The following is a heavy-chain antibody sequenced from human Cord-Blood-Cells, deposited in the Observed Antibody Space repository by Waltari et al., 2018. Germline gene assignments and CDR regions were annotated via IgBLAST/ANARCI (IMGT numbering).Heavy chain of an antibody. CDR2: ISAYNGNT. D-gene: IGHD2-2*01. CDR1: GYTFTSYG. CDR3: ARDERYCSSTSCYEYFQH. V-gene: IGHV1-18*01. J-gene: IGHJ1*01. Sequence: QVQLVQSGAEVKKPGASVKVSCKASGYTFTSYGISCVRQAPGQGLEWMGWISAYNGNTNYAQKLQGRVTMTTDTSTNTAYMELRSLRSDDTAVYYCARDERYCSSTSCYEYFQHWGQGTLVTVSS.